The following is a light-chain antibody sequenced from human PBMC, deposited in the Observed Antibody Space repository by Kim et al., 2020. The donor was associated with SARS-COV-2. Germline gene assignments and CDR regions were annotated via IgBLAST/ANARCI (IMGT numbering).Light chain of an antibody. CDR3: AARDDSLSSRV. J-gene: IGLJ2*01. CDR1: SSNIGRNE. V-gene: IGLV1-47*01. Sequence: GQRVNIYYSGSSSNIGRNEVYWYQHKQGTAPKLLIYRKKQRRSGVPDRFSGSKSGTSASLAIGGVRSEDEADYYCAARDDSLSSRVLGGGNQLTVL. CDR2: RKK.